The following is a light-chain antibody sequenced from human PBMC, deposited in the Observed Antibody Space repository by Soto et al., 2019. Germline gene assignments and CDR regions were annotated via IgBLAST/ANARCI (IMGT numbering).Light chain of an antibody. Sequence: QSVLTQPASVSGSPGQSITISCTGTSSDVGGFNYVSWYQLHPGKAPKLMIYEVTNRPSGISNRFSGSKSGNTASLTISGLQAEDEADYYCCSYAGTTTGVFGGGTKLTVL. CDR2: EVT. V-gene: IGLV2-14*01. CDR1: SSDVGGFNY. J-gene: IGLJ3*02. CDR3: CSYAGTTTGV.